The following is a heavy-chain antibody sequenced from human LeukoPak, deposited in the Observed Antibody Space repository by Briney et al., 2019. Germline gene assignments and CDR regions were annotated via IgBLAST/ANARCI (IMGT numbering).Heavy chain of an antibody. Sequence: PSETLSLTCTVSGGSVSSTHYWGWIRQPPGKGLEWIGSIYYGGSTYYNASLRSRVTISVDRSKNQFSLKLSSVTAADTAVYYCARANPLHIDYWGQGTLVTVSS. CDR3: ARANPLHIDY. V-gene: IGHV4-39*07. CDR2: IYYGGST. J-gene: IGHJ4*02. CDR1: GGSVSSTHY.